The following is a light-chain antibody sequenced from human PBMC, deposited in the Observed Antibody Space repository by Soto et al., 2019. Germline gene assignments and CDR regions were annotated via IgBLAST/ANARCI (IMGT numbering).Light chain of an antibody. J-gene: IGKJ1*01. V-gene: IGKV3-20*01. CDR1: QSVSTT. Sequence: EIFMTQSPATLSVSPGQRASLSCRASQSVSTTVAWYHQKPGQAPRLLIYGASNRATGIPDRFSGSGSGTDFTLTISRLEPEDFAVYYCQQYGSSGTFGQGTKVDI. CDR2: GAS. CDR3: QQYGSSGT.